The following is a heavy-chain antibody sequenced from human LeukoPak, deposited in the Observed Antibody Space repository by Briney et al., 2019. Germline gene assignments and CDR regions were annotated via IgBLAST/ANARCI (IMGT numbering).Heavy chain of an antibody. CDR3: AKYSTYYPNWFDP. J-gene: IGHJ5*02. D-gene: IGHD3-10*01. CDR1: GGSISSSSYY. V-gene: IGHV4-39*01. CDR2: VYYSGST. Sequence: KPSETLSLTCTVSGGSISSSSYYWGWIRQPPGKGLEWIGNVYYSGSTYYNPSLKSRVTISIDTSKNQFSLKLSPVTAADTAVYYCAKYSTYYPNWFDPWGQGTLVTVSS.